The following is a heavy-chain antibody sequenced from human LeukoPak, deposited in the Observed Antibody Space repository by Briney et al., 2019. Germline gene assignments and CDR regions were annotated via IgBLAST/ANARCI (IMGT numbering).Heavy chain of an antibody. CDR2: INPNSGGT. CDR3: ARDNIGVLPAAALAY. J-gene: IGHJ4*02. Sequence: ASVKVSCKASGYTFTGYYMHWVRQAPGQGLEWMGWINPNSGGTNYAQKFQGRVTVTRDTSISTAYMELSRLRSDDAAVYYCARDNIGVLPAAALAYWGQGTLVTVSS. D-gene: IGHD6-13*01. CDR1: GYTFTGYY. V-gene: IGHV1-2*02.